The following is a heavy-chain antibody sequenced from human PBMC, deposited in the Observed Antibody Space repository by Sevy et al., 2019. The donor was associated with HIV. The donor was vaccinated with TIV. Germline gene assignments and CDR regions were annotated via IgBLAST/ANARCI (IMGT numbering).Heavy chain of an antibody. CDR2: ISGSGGST. Sequence: GGSLRLSCAASGFTFSSYAMSWVRQAPGKGLEWVSAISGSGGSTYYADSVKGRFTVSRDNSKNTLYLQMNSLRAEDTAVYYCAKDGNSGSYGGAFDIWGQGTMVTVSS. V-gene: IGHV3-23*01. CDR3: AKDGNSGSYGGAFDI. J-gene: IGHJ3*02. CDR1: GFTFSSYA. D-gene: IGHD1-26*01.